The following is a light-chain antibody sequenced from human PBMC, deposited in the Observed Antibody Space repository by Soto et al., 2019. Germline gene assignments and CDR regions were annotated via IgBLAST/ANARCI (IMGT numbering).Light chain of an antibody. Sequence: IVWTQSPGTLSFSPGYRSTPPSTPSQSVQFNYVAWYQQKPGQAPRLLIYGASTRATGIPDRFSGSGSGTDFILSISRLEPEDFAVYYCQQYGSSPWKCGQGNKGDIK. V-gene: IGKV3-20*01. CDR2: GAS. CDR3: QQYGSSPWK. CDR1: QSVQFNY. J-gene: IGKJ1*01.